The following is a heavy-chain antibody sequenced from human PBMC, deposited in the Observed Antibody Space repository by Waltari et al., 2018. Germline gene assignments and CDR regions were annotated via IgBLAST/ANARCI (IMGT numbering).Heavy chain of an antibody. J-gene: IGHJ4*02. CDR3: AKDTHSTAAGIDY. CDR1: GFTFSSYS. Sequence: EVQLVESGGGLVQPGGSLRLSCAASGFTFSSYSMNWVRQAPGKGLEWVSYISSSSSTIYYADSVKGRFTISRDNAKNSLYLQMNSLRAEDMALYYCAKDTHSTAAGIDYWGQGTLVTVSS. CDR2: ISSSSSTI. V-gene: IGHV3-48*04. D-gene: IGHD6-13*01.